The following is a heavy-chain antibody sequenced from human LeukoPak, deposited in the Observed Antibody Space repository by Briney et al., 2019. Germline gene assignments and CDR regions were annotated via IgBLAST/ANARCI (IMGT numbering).Heavy chain of an antibody. V-gene: IGHV4-39*01. Sequence: SETLSLTCTVSDGSMSSNIYYWGWIRQPPGKGLEWIGNIFYSGSASYNASLKSRVTISIDTSKNQLSLSLTSVTAADTAVYYCARRQEWRPLDYWGQGTLVTVSS. J-gene: IGHJ4*02. D-gene: IGHD3-3*01. CDR3: ARRQEWRPLDY. CDR2: IFYSGSA. CDR1: DGSMSSNIYY.